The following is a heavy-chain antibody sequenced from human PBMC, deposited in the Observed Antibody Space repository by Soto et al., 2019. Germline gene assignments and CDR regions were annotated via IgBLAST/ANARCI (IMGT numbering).Heavy chain of an antibody. J-gene: IGHJ4*02. CDR3: ARDIRGYSRAFDY. Sequence: PSETLSLTCTVSGGSTSSDNYWSWIRQPPGKGLVWIGHIYYSGNTDYNPSLKSRLAISIDTSKNQFSLKLTSVTAADTAVYYCARDIRGYSRAFDYWGQG. CDR1: GGSTSSDNY. V-gene: IGHV4-59*01. D-gene: IGHD5-18*01. CDR2: IYYSGNT.